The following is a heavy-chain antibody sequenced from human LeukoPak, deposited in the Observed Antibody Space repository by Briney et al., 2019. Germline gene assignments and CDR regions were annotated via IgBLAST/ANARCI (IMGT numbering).Heavy chain of an antibody. J-gene: IGHJ4*02. CDR1: GGTFSSYA. CDR2: INPNSGGT. CDR3: ATYSGSLGDDY. V-gene: IGHV1-2*02. Sequence: GASVKVSCKASGGTFSSYAISWVRQAPGQGLEWMGWINPNSGGTNYAQKFQGRVTMTRDTSISTAYMELSRLRSDDTAVYYCATYSGSLGDDYWGQGTLVAVSS. D-gene: IGHD1-26*01.